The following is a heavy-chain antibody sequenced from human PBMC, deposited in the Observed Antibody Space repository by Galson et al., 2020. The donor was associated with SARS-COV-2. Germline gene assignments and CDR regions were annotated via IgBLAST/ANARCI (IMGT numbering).Heavy chain of an antibody. Sequence: PGGSLRLSCVAFGFTFEDSGMSWVRQVPGKGLEWVSSINWNGGSTGYTDSVKGRFTISRDNAKNSLYLQMNSLRADDTAFYHCAREGASTASSDTTGFHYPDAFDIWGQGTMVTVSS. J-gene: IGHJ3*02. CDR2: INWNGGST. CDR3: AREGASTASSDTTGFHYPDAFDI. D-gene: IGHD3-22*01. V-gene: IGHV3-20*01. CDR1: GFTFEDSG.